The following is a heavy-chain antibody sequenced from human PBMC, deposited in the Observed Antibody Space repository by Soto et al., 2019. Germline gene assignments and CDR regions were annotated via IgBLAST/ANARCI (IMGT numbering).Heavy chain of an antibody. D-gene: IGHD3-10*01. J-gene: IGHJ5*02. Sequence: QLVELGGGLVQPGGSLRLSCVASGFSFSNHHMNWIRQAPGKGLEWVPYISISSDYKHYADSVRGRFTVSRDNARNSLYLQMNSLRDEDAAVYYCARDIWEYGSNWFDPWGQGTLVTVSS. CDR2: ISISSDYK. CDR1: GFSFSNHH. CDR3: ARDIWEYGSNWFDP. V-gene: IGHV3-48*02.